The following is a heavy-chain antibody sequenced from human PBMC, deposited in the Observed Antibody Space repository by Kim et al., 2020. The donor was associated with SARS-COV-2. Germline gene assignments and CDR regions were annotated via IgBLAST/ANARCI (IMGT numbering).Heavy chain of an antibody. V-gene: IGHV4-31*03. CDR1: GGSISSGGYY. CDR2: IYYSGST. D-gene: IGHD5-18*01. J-gene: IGHJ5*02. CDR3: ARESRYSYGSEDWFDP. Sequence: SETLSLTCTVSGGSISSGGYYWSWIRQHPGKGLEWIGYIYYSGSTYYNPSLKSRVTISVDTSKNQFSLKLSSVTAADTAVYYCARESRYSYGSEDWFDPWGQGTLVTVSS.